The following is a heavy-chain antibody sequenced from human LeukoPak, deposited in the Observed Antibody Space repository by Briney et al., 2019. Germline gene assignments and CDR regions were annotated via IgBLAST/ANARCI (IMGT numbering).Heavy chain of an antibody. V-gene: IGHV4-59*01. CDR1: GGSISSYY. D-gene: IGHD3-3*02. CDR3: ARGGDSKHLVN. J-gene: IGHJ4*02. CDR2: IYYSGST. Sequence: SETLTLTCTVSGGSISSYYWSWIRQPPGKGLEWIGYIYYSGSTNYNPSLKSRVTISVDTSKNQFSLNLSSVTAADTAVYYCARGGDSKHLVNWGQGTLVTISS.